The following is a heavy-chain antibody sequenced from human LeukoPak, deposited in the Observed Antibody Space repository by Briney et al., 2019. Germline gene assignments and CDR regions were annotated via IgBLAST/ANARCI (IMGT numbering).Heavy chain of an antibody. J-gene: IGHJ6*03. Sequence: SETLSLTCTVSGGSISSYYWSWIRQPPGKGLEWIGYIYYSGSTNYNPSLKSRVTISVDTSKNQFSLKLSSVTAADTAVYYCARSLWVPSDRDYYYYMDVWGKGTTVTISS. D-gene: IGHD3-16*01. CDR1: GGSISSYY. CDR2: IYYSGST. CDR3: ARSLWVPSDRDYYYYMDV. V-gene: IGHV4-59*01.